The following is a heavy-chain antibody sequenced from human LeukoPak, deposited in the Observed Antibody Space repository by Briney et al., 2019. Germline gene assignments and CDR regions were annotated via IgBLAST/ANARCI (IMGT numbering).Heavy chain of an antibody. CDR1: GFTFRSYG. CDR3: VRSSGWPDY. J-gene: IGHJ4*02. Sequence: PGGSLRLSCAASGFTFRSYGMHWVRQAPGKGLEWVAVIWHDGSNKDYADSVRGRFTISRDNSKNTLYLQMNSLRAEDAAVYYCVRSSGWPDYWGQGTLVTVSS. CDR2: IWHDGSNK. V-gene: IGHV3-33*01. D-gene: IGHD6-19*01.